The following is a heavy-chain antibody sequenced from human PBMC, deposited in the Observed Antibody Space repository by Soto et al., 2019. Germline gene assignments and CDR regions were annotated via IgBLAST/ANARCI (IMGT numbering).Heavy chain of an antibody. CDR3: SSFGGGGGGDSDY. CDR2: ISYDGSNK. CDR1: GFTFSSYG. V-gene: IGHV3-30*03. J-gene: IGHJ4*02. D-gene: IGHD3-16*01. Sequence: QVQLVESGGGVVQPGRSLRLSCAASGFTFSSYGMHWVRQAPGKGLEWVAVISYDGSNKYYADSVKGRFTISRDNSKNPLFLQMNSLGAGGTGCFYFSSFGGGGGGDSDYWGQGTLVTVSS.